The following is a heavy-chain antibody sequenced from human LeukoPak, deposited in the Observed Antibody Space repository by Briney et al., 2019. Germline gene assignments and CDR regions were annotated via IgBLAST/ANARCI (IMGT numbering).Heavy chain of an antibody. CDR1: GGSISSGSYY. D-gene: IGHD2-2*01. CDR3: ARGVVPALNWFDP. CDR2: IYSSGST. J-gene: IGHJ5*02. Sequence: PSETLSLTCTVSGGSISSGSYYWSWIRQPAGKGLEWIGRIYSSGSTNYNPSLKSRVTISVDTSKNQFSLKLSSVTAADTAVYYCARGVVPALNWFDPWGQGTLVTVSS. V-gene: IGHV4-61*02.